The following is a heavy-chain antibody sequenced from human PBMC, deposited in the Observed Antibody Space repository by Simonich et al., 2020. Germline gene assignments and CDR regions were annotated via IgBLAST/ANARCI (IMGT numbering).Heavy chain of an antibody. J-gene: IGHJ3*02. V-gene: IGHV1-2*02. D-gene: IGHD7-27*01. CDR3: ARGRLTGDKGAFDI. CDR1: GYTFTGYY. CDR2: INRNSGGT. Sequence: QVQLVQSGAEVKKPGASVKVSCNASGYTFTGYYMHWVRQAPGQGLEGMRWINRNSGGTNSAQMLRGRVTMTRDTSISTAYMELSRLRSDDTAVYYCARGRLTGDKGAFDIWGQGTMVTVSS.